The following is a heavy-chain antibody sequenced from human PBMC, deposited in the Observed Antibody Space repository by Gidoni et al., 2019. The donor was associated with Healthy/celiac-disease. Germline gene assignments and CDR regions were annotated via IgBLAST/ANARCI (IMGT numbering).Heavy chain of an antibody. D-gene: IGHD3-10*01. J-gene: IGHJ4*02. Sequence: EVQLVESGGGLVQPGGSLRLSCAASGFTFSSYSMNWVRQAPGKGLEWVSYISSSSSTIYYADSVKGRFTISRDNAKNSLYLQMNSLRAEDTAVYYCAREYYYGSGSTSGFDYWGQGTLVTVSS. V-gene: IGHV3-48*04. CDR2: ISSSSSTI. CDR3: AREYYYGSGSTSGFDY. CDR1: GFTFSSYS.